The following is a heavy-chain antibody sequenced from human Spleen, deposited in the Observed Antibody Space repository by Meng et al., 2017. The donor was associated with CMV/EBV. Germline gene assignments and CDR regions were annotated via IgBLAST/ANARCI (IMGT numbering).Heavy chain of an antibody. J-gene: IGHJ3*02. CDR2: IYSGGDT. CDR1: GFIVSTNY. V-gene: IGHV3-66*02. Sequence: LSLTCAASGFIVSTNYMTWVRQAPGKGLEWVSLIYSGGDTFYADSAKGRFAISRDNSKNTLYLQMNSLRAEDTAVYYCAKDLIFMGAFDIWGQGTMVTVSS. D-gene: IGHD3-3*01. CDR3: AKDLIFMGAFDI.